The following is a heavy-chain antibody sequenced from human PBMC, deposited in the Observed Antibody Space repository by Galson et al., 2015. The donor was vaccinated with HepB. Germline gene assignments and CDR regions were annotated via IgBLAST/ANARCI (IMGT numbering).Heavy chain of an antibody. V-gene: IGHV1-58*02. J-gene: IGHJ2*01. CDR1: GFTFTSSA. D-gene: IGHD3-22*01. CDR3: AAATYYYDSSGYGFPRPFDL. CDR2: IVVGSGNT. Sequence: SVKVSCKASGFTFTSSAMQWVRQARGQRLEWIGWIVVGSGNTNYAQKFQERVTITRDMSTSTAYMELSSLRSEDTAVYYCAAATYYYDSSGYGFPRPFDLWGRGTLVTVSS.